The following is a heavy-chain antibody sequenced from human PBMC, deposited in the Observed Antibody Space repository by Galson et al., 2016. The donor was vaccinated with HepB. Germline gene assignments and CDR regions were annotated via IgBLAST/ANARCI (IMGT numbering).Heavy chain of an antibody. CDR1: GASISSSTWH. V-gene: IGHV4-39*01. CDR3: ARHGNHYFDY. J-gene: IGHJ4*02. Sequence: SETLSPTCAVSGASISSSTWHCGWVRQPPGEGLEWIASIDSGRGTLYNPSLKSRFTLSGETSKNQFSLKLTYVPAADTAVYYCARHGNHYFDYWGQGILVTVSS. D-gene: IGHD1-14*01. CDR2: IDSGRGT.